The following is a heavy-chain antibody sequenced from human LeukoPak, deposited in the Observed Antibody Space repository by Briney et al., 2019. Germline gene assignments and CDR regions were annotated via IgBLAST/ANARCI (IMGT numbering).Heavy chain of an antibody. CDR3: AKDTRYSNYAGGSFDI. J-gene: IGHJ3*02. V-gene: IGHV3-9*01. CDR2: ISWSSGGT. CDR1: GFTFGDYA. Sequence: PGRSLRLSCAASGFTFGDYAMHWVRQAPGKGLEWVSGISWSSGGTGYADSVKGRVTISRDNAKNSLYLQMNSLRVEDTALYYCAKDTRYSNYAGGSFDIWGQGTMVTVSS. D-gene: IGHD4-11*01.